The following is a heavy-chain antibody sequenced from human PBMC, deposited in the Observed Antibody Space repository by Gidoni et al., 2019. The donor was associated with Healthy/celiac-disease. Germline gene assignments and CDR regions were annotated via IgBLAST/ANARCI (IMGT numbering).Heavy chain of an antibody. Sequence: QVQLVESGGGVVQPGRSLRLPCSASGFTFSSYGMPWVRQAPGKGLEWVAVIWYDGSNKYYADSVKGRFTISRDNSKNTLYLQMNSRRAEDTAVYYCARGGRQLDYWGQGTLVTVSS. D-gene: IGHD3-16*01. CDR1: GFTFSSYG. J-gene: IGHJ4*02. CDR3: ARGGRQLDY. V-gene: IGHV3-33*01. CDR2: IWYDGSNK.